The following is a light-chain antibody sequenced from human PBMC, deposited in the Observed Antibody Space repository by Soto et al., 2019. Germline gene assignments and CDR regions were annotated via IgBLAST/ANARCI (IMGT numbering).Light chain of an antibody. CDR3: QQYVSSPYT. J-gene: IGKJ2*01. V-gene: IGKV3-20*01. CDR1: QSVSSSY. CDR2: GAS. Sequence: EIVLTQSPGTLSLSPGERATLSCRASQSVSSSYLAWYQQKPGQAPRLLIYGASSRATGIPDRFSGSGSGTDFTLTIWRLEPEDFAIYYCQQYVSSPYTFGQGTKLEI.